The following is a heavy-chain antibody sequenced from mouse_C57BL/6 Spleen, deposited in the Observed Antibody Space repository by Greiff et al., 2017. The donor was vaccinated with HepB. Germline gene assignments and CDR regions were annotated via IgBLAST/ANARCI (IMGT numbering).Heavy chain of an antibody. Sequence: QVQLKESGAELVKPGASVKISCKASGYAFSSYWMNWVKQRPGKGLEWIGQIYTGDGDTNYNGKFKGKATLTADKSSSTAYMQLSSLTSEDSAVYFCARSGLLPYAMDYWGQRASVTVSS. CDR1: GYAFSSYW. J-gene: IGHJ4*01. CDR3: ARSGLLPYAMDY. V-gene: IGHV1-80*01. CDR2: IYTGDGDT. D-gene: IGHD1-1*01.